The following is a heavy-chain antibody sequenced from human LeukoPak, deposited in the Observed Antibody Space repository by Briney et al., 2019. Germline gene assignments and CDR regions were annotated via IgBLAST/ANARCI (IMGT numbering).Heavy chain of an antibody. CDR3: ARDSRVFEGLRYFDWLGGTDAFDI. D-gene: IGHD3-9*01. Sequence: TSETLSLTCTVSGGSISSYYWSWIRQPPGKGLEWIGYIYYSGSTNYNPSLKSRVTISVDTSKNQFSLKLSSVTAADTAVYYCARDSRVFEGLRYFDWLGGTDAFDIWGQGTMVTVSS. J-gene: IGHJ3*02. V-gene: IGHV4-59*01. CDR2: IYYSGST. CDR1: GGSISSYY.